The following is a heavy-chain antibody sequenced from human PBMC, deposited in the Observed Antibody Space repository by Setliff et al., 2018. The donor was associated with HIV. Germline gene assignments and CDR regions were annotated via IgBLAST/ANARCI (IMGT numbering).Heavy chain of an antibody. J-gene: IGHJ4*02. CDR3: ARGPLYGYDRGYFDY. D-gene: IGHD5-12*01. Sequence: LVKVSCKASGGSFNTYGIHWVRQAPGQGLEWMGGIIPIASVPNYSQKFQDRLTITADESTTTVYMDMSSLRSEDTAQYYCARGPLYGYDRGYFDYWGQGTLVTVSS. CDR1: GGSFNTYG. V-gene: IGHV1-69*10. CDR2: IIPIASVP.